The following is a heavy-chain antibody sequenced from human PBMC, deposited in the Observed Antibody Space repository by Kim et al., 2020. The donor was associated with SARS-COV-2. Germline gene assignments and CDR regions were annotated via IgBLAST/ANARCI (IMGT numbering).Heavy chain of an antibody. D-gene: IGHD1-1*01. CDR1: GFTFSSYS. J-gene: IGHJ4*02. CDR3: ARVRGSGTTSPFDY. CDR2: ISSSSSYI. Sequence: GGSLRLSCAASGFTFSSYSMNWVRQAPGKGLEWVSSISSSSSYIYYADSVKGRFTISRDNAKNSLYLQMNSLRAEDTAVYYCARVRGSGTTSPFDYWGQGTLVTVSS. V-gene: IGHV3-21*01.